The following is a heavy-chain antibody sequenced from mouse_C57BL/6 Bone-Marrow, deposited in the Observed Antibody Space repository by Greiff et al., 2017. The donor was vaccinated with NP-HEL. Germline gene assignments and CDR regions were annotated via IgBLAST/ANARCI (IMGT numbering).Heavy chain of an antibody. CDR2: ISDGGSYT. J-gene: IGHJ3*01. V-gene: IGHV5-4*01. CDR3: ARDRGLAWFAY. D-gene: IGHD3-3*01. Sequence: DVHLVESGGGLVKPGGSLKLSCAASGFTFSSYAMSWVRQTPEKRLEWVATISDGGSYTYYPDNVKGRFTISRDNAKNNLYLQMSHLKSEDTAMYYCARDRGLAWFAYWGQGTLVTVSA. CDR1: GFTFSSYA.